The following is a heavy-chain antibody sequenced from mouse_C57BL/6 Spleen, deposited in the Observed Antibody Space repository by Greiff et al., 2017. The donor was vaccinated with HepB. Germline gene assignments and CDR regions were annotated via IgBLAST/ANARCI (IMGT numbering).Heavy chain of an antibody. CDR2: ISSGGDYI. J-gene: IGHJ3*01. CDR1: GFTFSSYA. V-gene: IGHV5-9-1*02. CDR3: TRVNWDFFAY. D-gene: IGHD4-1*02. Sequence: EVKLMESGEGLVKPGGSLKLSCAASGFTFSSYAMSWVRQTPEKRLEWVAYISSGGDYIYYADTVKGRFTISRDNARNTLYLQMSSLKSEDTAMYYCTRVNWDFFAYWGQGTLVTVSA.